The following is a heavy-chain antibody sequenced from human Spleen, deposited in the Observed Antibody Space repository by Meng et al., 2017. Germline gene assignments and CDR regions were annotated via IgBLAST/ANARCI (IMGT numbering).Heavy chain of an antibody. CDR2: INHSGST. CDR1: GGSFSDYY. Sequence: HVQFQESAPGLVRPSQTLSLTCVVSGGSFSDYYWSWIRQPPGKGLEWIGEINHSGSTNYNPSLESRATISVDTSQNNLSLKLSSVTAADSAVYYCARGPTTMAHDFDYWGQGTLVTVSS. CDR3: ARGPTTMAHDFDY. D-gene: IGHD4-11*01. J-gene: IGHJ4*02. V-gene: IGHV4-34*01.